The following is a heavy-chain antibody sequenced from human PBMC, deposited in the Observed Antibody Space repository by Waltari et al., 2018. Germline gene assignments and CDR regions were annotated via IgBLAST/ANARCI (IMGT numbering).Heavy chain of an antibody. J-gene: IGHJ3*02. CDR2: ISSSSSYI. CDR1: GFTFSSYS. Sequence: EVQLVESGGGLVKPGGSLRLSCAASGFTFSSYSMNWVRQAPGKGLEWVSSISSSSSYIYYADSVKGRFTISRDNAKNSLYLQMNSLRAKDTAVYYCARLWLGTRNAFDIWGQGTMVTVSS. CDR3: ARLWLGTRNAFDI. D-gene: IGHD3-10*01. V-gene: IGHV3-21*01.